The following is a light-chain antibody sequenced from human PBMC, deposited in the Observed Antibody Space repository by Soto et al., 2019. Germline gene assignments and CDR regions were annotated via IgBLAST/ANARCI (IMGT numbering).Light chain of an antibody. CDR2: GAS. J-gene: IGKJ2*01. CDR3: QQSYSSLGT. V-gene: IGKV1-39*01. CDR1: QKINNF. Sequence: DMQLTQSPSSLSASVGDRVTLTRLAGQKINNFLNWYQQRPGKAPKLLIHGASSLQSGVPPRFSGSGSGTDFTLTINSLQPEDFGTYYCQQSYSSLGTFGRGTKVDIK.